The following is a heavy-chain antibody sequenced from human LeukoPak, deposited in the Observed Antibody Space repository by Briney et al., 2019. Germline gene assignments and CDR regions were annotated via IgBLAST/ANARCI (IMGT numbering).Heavy chain of an antibody. Sequence: ASVKVSCKASGYTFTSYYMHWVRQAPGQGLEWMGIINPSGGSTSYAQKFQGRVTITADKSTSTAYMELSSLRSEDTAVYYCARPAMSHCSSGSCYSFDYWGQGTLVTVSS. J-gene: IGHJ4*02. V-gene: IGHV1-46*01. CDR3: ARPAMSHCSSGSCYSFDY. CDR2: INPSGGST. CDR1: GYTFTSYY. D-gene: IGHD2-15*01.